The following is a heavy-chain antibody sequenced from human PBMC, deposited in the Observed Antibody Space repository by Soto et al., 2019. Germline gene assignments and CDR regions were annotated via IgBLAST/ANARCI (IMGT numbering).Heavy chain of an antibody. CDR2: INQSGSP. D-gene: IGHD2-15*01. CDR3: AGLGMVAAHRESAP. V-gene: IGHV4-4*02. Sequence: PSETLSLTCAVSSGTISSSNWWTWVRQPPGKGREWIGEINQSGSPNYNPSLRSRVTISVDKSKSQFFLKLSSVTAADTAIFFCAGLGMVAAHRESAPWGQGTLVTVSS. CDR1: SGTISSSNW. J-gene: IGHJ5*02.